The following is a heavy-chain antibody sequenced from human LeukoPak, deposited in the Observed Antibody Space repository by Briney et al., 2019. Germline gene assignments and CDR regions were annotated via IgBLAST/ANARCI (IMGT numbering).Heavy chain of an antibody. D-gene: IGHD2-21*01. J-gene: IGHJ4*02. CDR2: IKPKTDGETT. CDR1: GFTFSNAY. Sequence: GGSLRLSCAASGFTFSNAYMNWVRQAPGKGLEWVGRIKPKTDGETTEHAAPVKDRFSISRDDSKSMMYLQMNRLKTEDTAVYCCITPLPYSAQGGQGTLVTVSS. V-gene: IGHV3-15*07. CDR3: ITPLPYSAQ.